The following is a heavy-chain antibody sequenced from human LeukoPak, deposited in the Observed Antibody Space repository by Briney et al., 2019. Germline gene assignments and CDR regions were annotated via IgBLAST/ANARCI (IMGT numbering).Heavy chain of an antibody. Sequence: GGSLRLSCAASGFTFDDYAMHWVRQAPGKGLEWVSGISWNSGSIGYADSVKGRFTISRDNAKNSLYLQMNSPRAEDTALYYCAKGDLSIAAAGSFDYWGQGTLVTVSS. CDR1: GFTFDDYA. D-gene: IGHD6-13*01. V-gene: IGHV3-9*01. CDR2: ISWNSGSI. J-gene: IGHJ4*02. CDR3: AKGDLSIAAAGSFDY.